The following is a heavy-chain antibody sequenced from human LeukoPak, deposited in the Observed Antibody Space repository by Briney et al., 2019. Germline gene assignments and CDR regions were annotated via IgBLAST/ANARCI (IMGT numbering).Heavy chain of an antibody. D-gene: IGHD3-16*01. CDR1: GGSISSSSYY. Sequence: SPSETLSLTCTVSGGSISSSSYYWGWIRQPPGKGLEWIGSIYYSGSTYYNPSLKSRVTISVDTSKNQFSLKLSSVTAADTAVYYCAGGGRPNSLLDYWGQGTLVTVSS. V-gene: IGHV4-39*01. J-gene: IGHJ4*02. CDR2: IYYSGST. CDR3: AGGGRPNSLLDY.